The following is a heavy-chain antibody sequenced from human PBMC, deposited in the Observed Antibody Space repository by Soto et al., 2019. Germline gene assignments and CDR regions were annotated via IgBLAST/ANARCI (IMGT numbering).Heavy chain of an antibody. D-gene: IGHD1-1*01. CDR1: GYTFTSYA. V-gene: IGHV1-3*01. CDR3: TVWNDVRAFDY. Sequence: RASVKVSCKASGYTFTSYAMHWVRQAPGQRLEWMGWINAGNGNTKYSQKFQGRVTITRDTSASTAYMELSSLRSEDTAVYYCTVWNDVRAFDYWGQGTLVTVSS. CDR2: INAGNGNT. J-gene: IGHJ4*02.